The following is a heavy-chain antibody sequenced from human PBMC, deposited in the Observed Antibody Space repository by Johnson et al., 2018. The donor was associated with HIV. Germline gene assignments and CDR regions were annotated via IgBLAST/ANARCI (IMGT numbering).Heavy chain of an antibody. D-gene: IGHD1-26*01. CDR2: ISSSGSTI. CDR1: GFTFSDYY. J-gene: IGHJ3*02. Sequence: QVQLVESGGGLVQPGGSLRLSCAASGFTFSDYYMNWIRQAPGKGLDWVSYISSSGSTIYYADSVKGRFTISRDNAKNSLYLQMTSLRAEDTAVYYCARGGSYLTLDDAFDIWGQGTMVTVSS. V-gene: IGHV3-11*04. CDR3: ARGGSYLTLDDAFDI.